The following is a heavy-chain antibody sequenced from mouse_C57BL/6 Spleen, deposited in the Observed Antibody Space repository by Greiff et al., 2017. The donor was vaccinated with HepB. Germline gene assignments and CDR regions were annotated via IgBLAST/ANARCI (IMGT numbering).Heavy chain of an antibody. Sequence: QVQLQQPGAELVRPGSSVKLSCKASGYTFTSYWMHWVKQRPIQGLEWIGNIDPSDSETHYNQKFKDKATLTVDKSSSTAYMQLSSLTSEASAVYYCAREEVPYYGHAMDYWGQGTSVTVPS. CDR1: GYTFTSYW. CDR2: IDPSDSET. V-gene: IGHV1-52*01. CDR3: AREEVPYYGHAMDY. D-gene: IGHD1-1*01. J-gene: IGHJ4*01.